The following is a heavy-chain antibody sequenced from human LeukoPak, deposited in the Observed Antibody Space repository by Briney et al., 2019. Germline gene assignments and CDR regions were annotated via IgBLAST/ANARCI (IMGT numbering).Heavy chain of an antibody. CDR1: GFTFSSYW. V-gene: IGHV3-74*01. CDR2: IKGDERST. Sequence: GGSLRLSCAASGFTFSSYWLHWVRQAPGKGLVWVSRIKGDERSTNYADSVKGRFTISRDNAKNTVYLEMNSLRAEDTAVYYCVRGQLWSYYHDYWGQGTLVTVFS. CDR3: VRGQLWSYYHDY. D-gene: IGHD5-18*01. J-gene: IGHJ4*02.